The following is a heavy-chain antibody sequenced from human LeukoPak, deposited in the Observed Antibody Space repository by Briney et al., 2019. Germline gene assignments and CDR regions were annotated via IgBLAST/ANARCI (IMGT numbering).Heavy chain of an antibody. Sequence: GGSLRLSCAASRFTFSSYGMHWVRQAPGKGLEWVPYISSSGSTIYYADSVKGRFTISRDNAKNSLYLQMNSLRAEDTAVYYCARNYYDSSGYYFVYWGQGTLVTVSS. D-gene: IGHD3-22*01. J-gene: IGHJ4*02. V-gene: IGHV3-48*01. CDR3: ARNYYDSSGYYFVY. CDR2: ISSSGSTI. CDR1: RFTFSSYG.